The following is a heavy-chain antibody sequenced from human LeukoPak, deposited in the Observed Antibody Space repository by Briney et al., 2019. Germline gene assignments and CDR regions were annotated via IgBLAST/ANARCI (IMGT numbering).Heavy chain of an antibody. Sequence: SGPALVKPTQTLTLTCTSSGFSLTTIGMRVSWIRQPPGKALEWLARIDWDNDKIYSTSLKSRLTISKDTSKNQVVLRMTNMDAVDTATYYCARIPPYSSGWYFFDYWGQGILVTVSS. CDR2: IDWDNDK. CDR3: ARIPPYSSGWYFFDY. J-gene: IGHJ4*02. CDR1: GFSLTTIGMR. V-gene: IGHV2-70*04. D-gene: IGHD6-19*01.